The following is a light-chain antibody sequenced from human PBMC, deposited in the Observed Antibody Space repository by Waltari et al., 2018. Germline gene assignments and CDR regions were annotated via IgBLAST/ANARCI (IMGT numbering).Light chain of an antibody. CDR3: SSYTSTRVFYV. Sequence: QSALTKPASVSGSPGQSITISCTGSNSDVGSFNLVSWYQQHPVNAPKPIIYDVIHRPAGVSNRFSGSKSANTASLTISGLQAEDEADYYYSSYTSTRVFYVFGTGTTVIVL. V-gene: IGLV2-14*02. CDR1: NSDVGSFNL. CDR2: DVI. J-gene: IGLJ1*01.